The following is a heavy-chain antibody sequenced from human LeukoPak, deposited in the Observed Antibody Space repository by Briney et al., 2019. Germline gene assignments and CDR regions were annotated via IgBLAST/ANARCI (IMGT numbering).Heavy chain of an antibody. D-gene: IGHD1-26*01. CDR1: GFTFSSYA. CDR3: AKDRDVYGWSYPLDY. CDR2: IRYDGSNK. V-gene: IGHV3-30*04. Sequence: GRSLRLSCAASGFTFSSYAMHWVRQAPGKGLEWVAFIRYDGSNKYYADSVKGRFTISRDNSKNTLYLQMNSLRAVDTAVYYCAKDRDVYGWSYPLDYWGQGTLVTVSS. J-gene: IGHJ4*02.